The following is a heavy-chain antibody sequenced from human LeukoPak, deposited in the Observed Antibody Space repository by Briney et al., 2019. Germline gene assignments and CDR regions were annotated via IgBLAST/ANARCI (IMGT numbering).Heavy chain of an antibody. CDR1: GFTFSSYS. V-gene: IGHV3-21*01. J-gene: IGHJ6*03. CDR3: ARDLGHYSSGWYWAGGYYYYMDV. CDR2: ISSSSSYI. Sequence: TGGSLRLSCAASGFTFSSYSMNWVRQAPGKGLEWVSSISSSSSYIYYADSVKGRFTISRDNAKNSLYLQMNSLRAEDTAVYYCARDLGHYSSGWYWAGGYYYYMDVWGKGTTVTVSS. D-gene: IGHD6-19*01.